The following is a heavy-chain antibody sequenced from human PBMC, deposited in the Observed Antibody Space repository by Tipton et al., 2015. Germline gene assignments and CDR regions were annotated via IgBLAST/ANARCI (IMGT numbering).Heavy chain of an antibody. CDR1: GGSVSSGSYY. V-gene: IGHV4-61*01. J-gene: IGHJ6*02. CDR3: ARDLEHGMDV. CDR2: ISFSDTT. Sequence: LRLSCPVSGGSVSSGSYYWSWIRQPPGKGLEWIGYISFSDTTHYNPSLKSRITISLNTSKNQFSLKMSSVTAADTAVYFCARDLEHGMDVWGQGTTVTVS.